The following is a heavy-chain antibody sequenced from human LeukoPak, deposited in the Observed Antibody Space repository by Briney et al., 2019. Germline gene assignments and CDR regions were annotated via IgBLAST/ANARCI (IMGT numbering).Heavy chain of an antibody. CDR1: GFTFTSYA. D-gene: IGHD2-2*02. V-gene: IGHV3-23*01. CDR2: ISGSGGTT. CDR3: AKDRGYCSSTTCYNSLDI. J-gene: IGHJ3*02. Sequence: GESLRLSCAASGFTFTSYAVSWVRQAPGKGLEWVSAISGSGGTTYYADSVKGRFTISRDNSKNTLYLQMNSLRAEDTAVYYCAKDRGYCSSTTCYNSLDIWGQGTMVTVSS.